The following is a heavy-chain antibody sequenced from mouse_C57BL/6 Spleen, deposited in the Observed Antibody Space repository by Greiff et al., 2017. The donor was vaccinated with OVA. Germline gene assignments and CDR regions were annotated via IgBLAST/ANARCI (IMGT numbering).Heavy chain of an antibody. CDR3: ARWGDYGGFAY. CDR2: INPNNGGT. J-gene: IGHJ3*01. D-gene: IGHD2-4*01. CDR1: GYTFTDYY. V-gene: IGHV1-26*01. Sequence: EVQLQQSGPELVKPGASVKISCKASGYTFTDYYMNWVKQSHGKSLEWIGDINPNNGGTSYNQKFKGKATLTVDKSSSTAYMELRSLTSEDSAVYYCARWGDYGGFAYWGQGTLVTVSA.